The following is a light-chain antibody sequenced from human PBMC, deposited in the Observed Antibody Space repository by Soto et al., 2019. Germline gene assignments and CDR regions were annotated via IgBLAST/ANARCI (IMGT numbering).Light chain of an antibody. CDR3: QQYGNLPLT. Sequence: DIVLTQSPGTLSLSSGERATLSCRASQTITTLAWYQRKPGQAPRLLIYRVSSRATGVPDRFSGSGSGTDYTLTISRLEPEDFAVYYCQQYGNLPLTFGGGTKVDI. CDR1: QTITT. CDR2: RVS. V-gene: IGKV3-20*01. J-gene: IGKJ4*01.